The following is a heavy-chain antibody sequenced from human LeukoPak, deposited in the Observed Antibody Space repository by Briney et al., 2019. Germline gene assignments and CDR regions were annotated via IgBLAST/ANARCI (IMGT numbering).Heavy chain of an antibody. CDR3: ARVVLDYDFWSGYPNPYYYYMDV. CDR1: GGSISSYY. V-gene: IGHV4-4*07. D-gene: IGHD3-3*01. Sequence: SETLSLTCTVSGGSISSYYWSWIRRPAGKGLEWIGRIYTSGGTNYNPSLKSRVTMSVDTSKNQFSPKLSSVTAADTAVYYCARVVLDYDFWSGYPNPYYYYMDVWGKGTTVTVSS. J-gene: IGHJ6*03. CDR2: IYTSGGT.